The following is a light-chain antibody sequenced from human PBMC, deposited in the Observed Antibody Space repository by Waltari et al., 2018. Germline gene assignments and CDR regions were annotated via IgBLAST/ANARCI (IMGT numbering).Light chain of an antibody. V-gene: IGKV1-5*03. CDR2: RAS. CDR1: ESISIW. CDR3: QQYDSESYT. J-gene: IGKJ2*01. Sequence: DLQMTHYPSTLSASVGDKFTITCRAKESISIWLAWYQHKPGTAPKLLIYRASTLERGVPSRFSGAGSGTEFTLTISSLQPDDFATYYCQQYDSESYTFGQGTKLEIK.